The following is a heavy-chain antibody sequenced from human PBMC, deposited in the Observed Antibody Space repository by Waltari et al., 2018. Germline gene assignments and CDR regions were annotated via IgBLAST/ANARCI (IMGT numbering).Heavy chain of an antibody. D-gene: IGHD1-20*01. Sequence: EVQLLESGGGLVQPGGSLRVSCAASGFTFSSYAMSWFRQAPGKGLGWGAAISASGSGTYYAGSGKGRCTISRDNSRNTLYLQVNSLRAEDTAVYYCATTINWNYFDYWGQGTLVTVSS. J-gene: IGHJ4*02. V-gene: IGHV3-23*01. CDR2: ISASGSGT. CDR3: ATTINWNYFDY. CDR1: GFTFSSYA.